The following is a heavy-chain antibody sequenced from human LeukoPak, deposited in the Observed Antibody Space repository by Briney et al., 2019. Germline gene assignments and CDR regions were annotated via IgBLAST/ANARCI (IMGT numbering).Heavy chain of an antibody. D-gene: IGHD3-22*01. CDR2: ISNDGSNK. Sequence: GGSLRLSCAASGFTFSSHAMHWVRQAPGKGLDWVALISNDGSNKYYADSVKGRISISRDNSKSTLYLQMNSLRAEDTAVYYCARDHYDSSGYLFDYWGQGTLVSVSS. V-gene: IGHV3-30*04. CDR3: ARDHYDSSGYLFDY. J-gene: IGHJ4*02. CDR1: GFTFSSHA.